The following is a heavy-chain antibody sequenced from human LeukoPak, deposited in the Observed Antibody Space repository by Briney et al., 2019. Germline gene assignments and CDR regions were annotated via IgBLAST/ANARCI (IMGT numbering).Heavy chain of an antibody. Sequence: GGSLRLSCAASGFTFSSYWMHWVRQAPGKGLLWVSNINGDGSRTAYVDSVKGRFTVSRDNAKNTLYLQMNSLRVEDTAVYYCARFSYYAFDVWGQGTMVTVSS. CDR3: ARFSYYAFDV. CDR2: INGDGSRT. V-gene: IGHV3-74*01. D-gene: IGHD3-10*01. CDR1: GFTFSSYW. J-gene: IGHJ3*01.